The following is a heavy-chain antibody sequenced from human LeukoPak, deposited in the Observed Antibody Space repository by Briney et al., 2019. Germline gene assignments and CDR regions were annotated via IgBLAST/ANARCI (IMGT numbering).Heavy chain of an antibody. Sequence: SETLSLTCTVSGGSIRNYYWSWIRQPPGKGLEWIGYIYSSGSAYYNPSLKSRVSISVDTSKNQFSLKLRSVTAADTAVYYCASPMAWAHNRRDSDYWGLGTLVTVSS. CDR3: ASPMAWAHNRRDSDY. D-gene: IGHD5-24*01. CDR2: IYSSGSA. V-gene: IGHV4-59*12. J-gene: IGHJ4*02. CDR1: GGSIRNYY.